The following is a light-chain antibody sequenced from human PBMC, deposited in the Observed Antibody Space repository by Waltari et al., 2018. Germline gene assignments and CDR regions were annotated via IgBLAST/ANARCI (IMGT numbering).Light chain of an antibody. J-gene: IGLJ3*02. CDR2: YVP. Sequence: QSALTQPASVSGSPGQSITIPCTGTSSNIGDYNLVSWFQHHPGQVPELVWYYVPKRPWGISDRFSGSKSGNTASLTISALQADDEADYYCCSYSTSGSWMFGGGTKVTVL. CDR3: CSYSTSGSWM. V-gene: IGLV2-23*02. CDR1: SSNIGDYNL.